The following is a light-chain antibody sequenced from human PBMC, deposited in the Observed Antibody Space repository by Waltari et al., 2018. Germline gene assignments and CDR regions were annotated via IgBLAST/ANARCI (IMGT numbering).Light chain of an antibody. CDR3: NSRDSSGNVV. CDR2: GKH. V-gene: IGLV3-19*01. J-gene: IGLJ2*01. Sequence: YQPKPAPATVLVIYGKHNRPSGIPDRFSGSSSGNTASMTIAGAQAEDEADYYCNSRDSSGNVVFGGGTKLTVL.